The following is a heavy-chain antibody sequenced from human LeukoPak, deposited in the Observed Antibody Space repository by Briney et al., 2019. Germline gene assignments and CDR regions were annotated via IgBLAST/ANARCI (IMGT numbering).Heavy chain of an antibody. D-gene: IGHD5/OR15-5a*01. V-gene: IGHV1-46*01. CDR3: AKVLYEDFPWFDP. Sequence: GASVKVSCKASENSFTSYYIHWVRQAPGQGLEWMGIINPSGGSTINAQKFQGRVTMTRETSTSTVYMELSSLRSEDTAVYYCAKVLYEDFPWFDPWGQGTLVTVSS. CDR1: ENSFTSYY. J-gene: IGHJ5*02. CDR2: INPSGGST.